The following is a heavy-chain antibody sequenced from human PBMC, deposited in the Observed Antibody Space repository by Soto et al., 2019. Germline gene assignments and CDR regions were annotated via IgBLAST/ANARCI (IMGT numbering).Heavy chain of an antibody. CDR2: INHSGST. CDR3: ARDKITGLFDY. J-gene: IGHJ4*02. V-gene: IGHV4-34*01. D-gene: IGHD2-8*02. Sequence: SETLSLTCAVYGWSFSGYHWTWIRQPPGTGLERIGEINHSGSTNYNPSLKSRVTISVDTSKNQFSLKLTSVTAADTAVYYCARDKITGLFDYWGQGTLVTVS. CDR1: GWSFSGYH.